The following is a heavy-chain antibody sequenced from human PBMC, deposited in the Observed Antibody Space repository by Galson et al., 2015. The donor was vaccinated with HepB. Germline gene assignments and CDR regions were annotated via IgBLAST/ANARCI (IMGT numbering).Heavy chain of an antibody. V-gene: IGHV3-21*01. Sequence: SLRLSCAASGFTFSSYSMNWVRQAPGKGLEWVSSISSSSSYIYYADSVKGRFTISRDNAKNSLYLQMNSLRAEDTAVYYCAREESTVVTPGIDYWGQGTLVTVSS. CDR3: AREESTVVTPGIDY. J-gene: IGHJ4*02. CDR2: ISSSSSYI. D-gene: IGHD4-23*01. CDR1: GFTFSSYS.